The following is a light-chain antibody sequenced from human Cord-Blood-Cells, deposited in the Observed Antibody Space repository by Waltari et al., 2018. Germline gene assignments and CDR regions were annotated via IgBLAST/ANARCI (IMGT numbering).Light chain of an antibody. CDR2: DVS. CDR1: SSDVGGYNY. Sequence: QSALTQPPSVSGSPGQSITISCTGTSSDVGGYNYVSWYQQHPGKAPKLMIYDVSNRPSGVSNRVSGSKSGNTASLTISGLQAEDEADYYCSSYTSSSTLNYVFGTGTKVTVL. V-gene: IGLV2-14*01. CDR3: SSYTSSSTLNYV. J-gene: IGLJ1*01.